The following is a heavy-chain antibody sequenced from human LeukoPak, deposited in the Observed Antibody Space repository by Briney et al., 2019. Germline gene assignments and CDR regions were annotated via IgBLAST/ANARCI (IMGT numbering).Heavy chain of an antibody. CDR2: IYPGDSDT. V-gene: IGHV5-51*01. D-gene: IGHD6-13*01. CDR1: GYSFTSYW. J-gene: IGHJ4*02. Sequence: GESLKTSCKGAGYSFTSYWIGLVRQMPGKVLERMGIIYPGDSDTRYSPSFQGQVTISADKSISTAYLQWSSLKASDTAMYYCARQVEQLVPTDYWGQGTLVTVSS. CDR3: ARQVEQLVPTDY.